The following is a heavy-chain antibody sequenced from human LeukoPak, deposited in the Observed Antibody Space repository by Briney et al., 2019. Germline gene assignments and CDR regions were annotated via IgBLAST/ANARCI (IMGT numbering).Heavy chain of an antibody. CDR1: GFTFSSYA. D-gene: IGHD3-10*01. CDR3: AKGYYGSGSYYNWFDP. J-gene: IGHJ5*02. CDR2: ISGSGGST. V-gene: IGHV3-23*01. Sequence: GGSLRLSCAASGFTFSSYAMSWVRQAPGKGLGWVSAISGSGGSTYYADSVKGRLTISRDNSKNTLYLQMNSLRAEDTAVYYCAKGYYGSGSYYNWFDPWGQGTLVTVSS.